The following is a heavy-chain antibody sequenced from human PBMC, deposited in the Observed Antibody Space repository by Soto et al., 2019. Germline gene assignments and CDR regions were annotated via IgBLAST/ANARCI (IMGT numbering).Heavy chain of an antibody. V-gene: IGHV3-23*01. J-gene: IGHJ4*02. CDR1: GFTFSIYA. CDR3: ARDGGIFSY. CDR2: ITDTGGAT. Sequence: EVRLLESGGGLVQPGGSLRLSCAPSGFTFSIYAMTWVRQAPGKGLEWVSTITDTGGATYYPDSVKGRFTISRDNSKNTLYLKMNSLSAEDTAVYYCARDGGIFSYWGQGTLVTVSS. D-gene: IGHD3-16*01.